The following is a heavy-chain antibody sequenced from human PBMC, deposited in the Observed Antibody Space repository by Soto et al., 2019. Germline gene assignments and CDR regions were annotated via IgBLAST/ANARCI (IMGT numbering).Heavy chain of an antibody. D-gene: IGHD3-10*01. V-gene: IGHV3-30-3*01. CDR2: ISYDGSNK. J-gene: IGHJ3*02. CDR1: GFTFSSYA. CDR3: AREWVPLLRQDALDI. Sequence: QVQLVESGGGVVQPGRSLRLSCAASGFTFSSYAMHWVRQAPGKGLAWVAVISYDGSNKYYADSVKGRFTISRDNSKNTLYLQMNSLRAQDTAVYYCAREWVPLLRQDALDIWGQGTMVTVSS.